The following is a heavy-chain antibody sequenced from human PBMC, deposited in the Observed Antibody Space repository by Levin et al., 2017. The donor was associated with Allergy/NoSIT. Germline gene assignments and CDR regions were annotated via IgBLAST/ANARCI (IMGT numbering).Heavy chain of an antibody. V-gene: IGHV1-46*01. CDR3: ARERRITMIVVVSSRGDAFDI. J-gene: IGHJ3*02. CDR1: GYTFTSYY. CDR2: INPSGGST. Sequence: ASVKVSCKASGYTFTSYYMHWVRQAPGQGLEWMGIINPSGGSTSYAQKFQGRVTMTRDTSTSTVYMELSSLRSEDTAVYYCARERRITMIVVVSSRGDAFDIWGQGTMVTVSS. D-gene: IGHD3-22*01.